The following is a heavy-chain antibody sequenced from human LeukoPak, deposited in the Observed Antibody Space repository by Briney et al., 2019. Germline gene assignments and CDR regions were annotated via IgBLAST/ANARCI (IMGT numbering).Heavy chain of an antibody. CDR2: IYHSGST. D-gene: IGHD2-2*01. V-gene: IGHV4-30-2*01. Sequence: KPSETLSLTCTVSGGSISSGGYYWSWIRQPPGKGLEWIGYIYHSGSTYYNPSLKSRVTISVDRSKNQFSLKLSSVTAADTAVYYCARDFFTSASPDNWFDPWGQGTLVSVSS. CDR1: GGSISSGGYY. J-gene: IGHJ5*02. CDR3: ARDFFTSASPDNWFDP.